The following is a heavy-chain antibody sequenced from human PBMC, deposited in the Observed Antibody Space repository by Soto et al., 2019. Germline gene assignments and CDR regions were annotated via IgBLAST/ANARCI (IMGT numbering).Heavy chain of an antibody. CDR2: IRSKANSYAT. J-gene: IGHJ5*02. CDR3: TRRGIVGATPRFEP. D-gene: IGHD1-26*01. Sequence: PGGSLRLSCAASGFTFSGSAMHWVRQASGKGLEWVGRIRSKANSYATAYAASVKGRFTISRDDSKNTAYLQMNSLKTEDTAVYYCTRRGIVGATPRFEPWGQGTLVTVSS. V-gene: IGHV3-73*01. CDR1: GFTFSGSA.